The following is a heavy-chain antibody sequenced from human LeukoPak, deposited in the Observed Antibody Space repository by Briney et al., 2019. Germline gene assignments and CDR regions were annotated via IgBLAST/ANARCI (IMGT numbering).Heavy chain of an antibody. CDR1: GFTLSSYA. CDR2: ISSSSSYI. Sequence: GGSLRLSCAASGFTLSSYAMSWVRQGPGKGLEWVSSISSSSSYIYYADSVKGRFTISRDNAKNSLYLQMNSLRAEDTAVYYCARGDSSWYFDYWGQGTLVTVSS. V-gene: IGHV3-21*04. D-gene: IGHD6-13*01. J-gene: IGHJ4*02. CDR3: ARGDSSWYFDY.